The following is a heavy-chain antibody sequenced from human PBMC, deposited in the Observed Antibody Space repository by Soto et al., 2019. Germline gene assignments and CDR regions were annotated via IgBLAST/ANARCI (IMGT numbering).Heavy chain of an antibody. Sequence: GGSLRLSCAASGFTVSSNYMSWVRQAPGKGLEWVSVIYSGGSTYYADSVKGRFTISRDNSKNTLYLQMNSLRAEDTAVYYCARALPLDFWSGYLDYWGQGTLVTVSS. D-gene: IGHD3-3*01. J-gene: IGHJ4*02. CDR2: IYSGGST. V-gene: IGHV3-53*01. CDR1: GFTVSSNY. CDR3: ARALPLDFWSGYLDY.